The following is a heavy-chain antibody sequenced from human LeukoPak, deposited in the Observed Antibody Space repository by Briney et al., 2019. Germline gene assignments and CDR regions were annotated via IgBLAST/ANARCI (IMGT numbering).Heavy chain of an antibody. Sequence: RTSETLSLTCTVSGGSISSYYWSWIRQPAGKGLEWIGRIYTSGSTNYNPSLKSRVTMSVDTSKNQFSLKLSSVTAADTAVYYCARGYCSSTSCQIYYYYYGMDVWGQGTTVTVSS. CDR3: ARGYCSSTSCQIYYYYYGMDV. J-gene: IGHJ6*02. D-gene: IGHD2-2*01. CDR1: GGSISSYY. CDR2: IYTSGST. V-gene: IGHV4-4*07.